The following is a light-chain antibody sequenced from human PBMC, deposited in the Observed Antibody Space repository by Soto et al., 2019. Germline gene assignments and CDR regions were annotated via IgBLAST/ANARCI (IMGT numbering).Light chain of an antibody. Sequence: QSVLTRARSVSGSRGQSVTISCTGTSSDVGGYNYVSWYQQHPGKAPKLMIYDVSKRPSGVPDRFSGSKSGNTASLTISGLQAEDEADYYCCSYAGSYTFFVFGTGTKVTVL. J-gene: IGLJ1*01. V-gene: IGLV2-11*01. CDR1: SSDVGGYNY. CDR2: DVS. CDR3: CSYAGSYTFFV.